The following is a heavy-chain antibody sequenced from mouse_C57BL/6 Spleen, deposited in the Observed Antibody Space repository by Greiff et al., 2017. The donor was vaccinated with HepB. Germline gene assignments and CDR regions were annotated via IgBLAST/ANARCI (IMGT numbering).Heavy chain of an antibody. CDR1: GYSITSGYV. V-gene: IGHV3-1*01. CDR3: AREGGVYYFDY. J-gene: IGHJ2*01. Sequence: DVQLQESGPGMVKPSQSLSLTCTVTGYSITSGYVWHWIRHFPGNKLEWMSYISYSGNTNYNPSLKSRISITHDTSKNDFFLKLNAVTTEDTATYYCAREGGVYYFDYWGQGTTLTVSS. CDR2: ISYSGNT.